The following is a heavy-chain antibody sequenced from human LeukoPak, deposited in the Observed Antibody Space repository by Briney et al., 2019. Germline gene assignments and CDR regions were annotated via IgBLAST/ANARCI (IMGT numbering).Heavy chain of an antibody. CDR3: ARWVTASSIDY. V-gene: IGHV4-59*08. D-gene: IGHD6-6*01. CDR1: GGPISTYY. CDR2: IDYSGST. J-gene: IGHJ4*02. Sequence: NTSETLSLTCTVSGGPISTYYWSWNRQPPGKGLEWIGYIDYSGSTNYKPSLKSRVTISVDTSKNQFSLKLSSVTAADTAVYYCARWVTASSIDYWGQGTLVTVSS.